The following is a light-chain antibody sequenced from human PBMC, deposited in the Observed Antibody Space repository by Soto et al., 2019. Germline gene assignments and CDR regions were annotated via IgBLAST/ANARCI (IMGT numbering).Light chain of an antibody. J-gene: IGLJ2*01. CDR2: LNSDGSH. V-gene: IGLV4-69*01. CDR3: QTWDTGSV. Sequence: QAVVTQSPSASASLGASVKLTCTLSSGHSNYAIAWHQQQPEKGPRYLMKLNSDGSHTKGDGIPDRFSGSSSGAERYLTISSLQSEDEADYYCQTWDTGSVFGGGTKLTVL. CDR1: SGHSNYA.